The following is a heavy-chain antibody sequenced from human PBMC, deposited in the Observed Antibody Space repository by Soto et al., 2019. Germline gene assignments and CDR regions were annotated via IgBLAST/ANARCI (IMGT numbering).Heavy chain of an antibody. Sequence: QVQVVDSGGGVVQPGGSLRRSCAAAGFTFATYAMHWVRQAPGKGLAWVAVISDDGSDKYYADSVQGRFSISRDTSKSTLFLQLHSLSPEDKAVYRCAIDSHNVAVYYFDSWGQGALITVSS. D-gene: IGHD6-19*01. CDR1: GFTFATYA. CDR3: AIDSHNVAVYYFDS. J-gene: IGHJ4*02. V-gene: IGHV3-30*03. CDR2: ISDDGSDK.